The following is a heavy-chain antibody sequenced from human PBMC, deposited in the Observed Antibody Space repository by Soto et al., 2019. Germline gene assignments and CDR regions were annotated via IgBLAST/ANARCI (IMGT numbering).Heavy chain of an antibody. CDR1: GYSFTSYW. CDR3: ARHARSIVARPGVRAFDI. V-gene: IGHV5-51*01. D-gene: IGHD6-6*01. CDR2: IYPGDSDT. J-gene: IGHJ3*02. Sequence: PGESLKISCKGSGYSFTSYWIGWVRQMPGKGLEWMGIIYPGDSDTRYSPSFQGQVTISADKSISTAYLQWSSLKASDTAMYYCARHARSIVARPGVRAFDIWGQGTMVTVSS.